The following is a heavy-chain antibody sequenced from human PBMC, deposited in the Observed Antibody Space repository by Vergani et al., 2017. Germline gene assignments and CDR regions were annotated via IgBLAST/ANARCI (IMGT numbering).Heavy chain of an antibody. D-gene: IGHD6-19*01. Sequence: QVQLVESGGGVIQPGRSLRLSCAASGFTFSSYGMHWVRQAPGXGLEWVAVISYDGSNKYYADSVKGRFTISRDNSKNTLYLQMNSLRAEDTAVYYCAKGYSSGWYLSYYYYYMDVWGKGTTVTVSS. CDR3: AKGYSSGWYLSYYYYYMDV. V-gene: IGHV3-30*18. J-gene: IGHJ6*03. CDR1: GFTFSSYG. CDR2: ISYDGSNK.